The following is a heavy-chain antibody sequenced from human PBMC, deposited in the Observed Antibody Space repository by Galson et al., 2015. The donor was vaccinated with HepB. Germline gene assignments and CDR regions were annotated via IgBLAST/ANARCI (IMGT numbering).Heavy chain of an antibody. Sequence: SLRLSCAASGFTFRSHGMHWVRQAPGQGLEWVAVISYDGSNKYYADSVKGRFTISRDNSKNTPYLQMNSLKTEDTAVYYRAKDGRWGRFLGLSDPNYFDYWGQGTLVTVSS. J-gene: IGHJ4*02. CDR2: ISYDGSNK. D-gene: IGHD3-3*01. CDR3: AKDGRWGRFLGLSDPNYFDY. CDR1: GFTFRSHG. V-gene: IGHV3-30*18.